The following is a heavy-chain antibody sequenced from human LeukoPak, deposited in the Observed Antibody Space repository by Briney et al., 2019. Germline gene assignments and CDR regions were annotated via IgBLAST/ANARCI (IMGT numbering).Heavy chain of an antibody. D-gene: IGHD1-26*01. J-gene: IGHJ3*01. V-gene: IGHV4-61*02. CDR1: GGSISSGTYY. Sequence: SQTLSLTCTVSGGSISSGTYYWSWIRQPAGKGLEWIGRIYTSGFTNYNPSLKSRVTLSVDTSKNQFSLKLSSVTAADTAVYFCAHSKRGGGYYINAFAVWGQGALVTISS. CDR2: IYTSGFT. CDR3: AHSKRGGGYYINAFAV.